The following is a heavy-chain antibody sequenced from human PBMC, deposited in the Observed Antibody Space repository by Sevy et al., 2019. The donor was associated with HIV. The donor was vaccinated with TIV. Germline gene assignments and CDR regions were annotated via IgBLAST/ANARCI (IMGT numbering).Heavy chain of an antibody. J-gene: IGHJ5*02. Sequence: SQTLSLTCAISGDSVSSNSAAWNWIRQSPSRGLEWLGRTYYRSKWYNDYAVSVKSRITSNPDTSKNQFSLQLNSVTPEDTAVYYCARVRRSSPRRHNWFDPWGQGTLVTVSS. CDR2: TYYRSKWYN. CDR1: GDSVSSNSAA. D-gene: IGHD6-6*01. V-gene: IGHV6-1*01. CDR3: ARVRRSSPRRHNWFDP.